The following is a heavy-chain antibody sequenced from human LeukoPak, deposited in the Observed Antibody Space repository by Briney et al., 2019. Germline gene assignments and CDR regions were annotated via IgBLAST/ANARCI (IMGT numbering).Heavy chain of an antibody. CDR3: ARGGGTFSS. J-gene: IGHJ1*01. CDR1: GFTFSDYW. CDR2: INEDGSEQ. Sequence: GGSLRLSCAASGFTFSDYWMSWVRQAPGKGLEWVANINEDGSEQYYVDSVKGRFTISRDNAKNSLYLHMNNLRAKDTAVYYCARGGGTFSSWGQGTLVTVSS. D-gene: IGHD1-26*01. V-gene: IGHV3-7*01.